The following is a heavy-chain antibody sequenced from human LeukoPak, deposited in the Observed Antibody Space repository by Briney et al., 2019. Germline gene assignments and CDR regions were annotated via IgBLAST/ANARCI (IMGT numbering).Heavy chain of an antibody. D-gene: IGHD1-26*01. CDR3: ARGGNYWPQWWFDP. J-gene: IGHJ5*02. CDR1: GGSFSGYY. V-gene: IGHV4-34*01. Sequence: SETLSLTCAVYGGSFSGYYWSWIRQPPGKGLEWIGEINHSGSTNYNPSLKSRVTISVDTSKNQFSLKLSSVTPADTAVYYCARGGNYWPQWWFDPWGRGTLVTVSS. CDR2: INHSGST.